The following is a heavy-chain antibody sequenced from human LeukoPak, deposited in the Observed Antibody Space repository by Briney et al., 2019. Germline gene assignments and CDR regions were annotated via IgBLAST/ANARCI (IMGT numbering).Heavy chain of an antibody. J-gene: IGHJ3*02. Sequence: RGESLKISCQGSGYSFTNYWIGWVRQVPGKGLEWMGIIYPGDSDTRYSPSFQGQVTISADKSISTAYLQWSSLKASDTAMYYCARLSGSYYSAFDIWGQGTMVTVSS. CDR2: IYPGDSDT. CDR1: GYSFTNYW. D-gene: IGHD1-26*01. V-gene: IGHV5-51*01. CDR3: ARLSGSYYSAFDI.